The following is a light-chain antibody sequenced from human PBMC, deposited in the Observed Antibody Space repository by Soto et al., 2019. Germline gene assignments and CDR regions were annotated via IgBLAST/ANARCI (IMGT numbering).Light chain of an antibody. J-gene: IGKJ5*01. CDR3: QQYHKWPPIT. V-gene: IGKV3-15*01. Sequence: EVVMTQSPGTLSVSLGESSTLSCRASQSVDGYLAWYQQKPGQAPRLLIYGASTRATGVTARFRGGGSGTEFTLTISSLQSEDSAVYYCQQYHKWPPITFGPGTRLDIK. CDR2: GAS. CDR1: QSVDGY.